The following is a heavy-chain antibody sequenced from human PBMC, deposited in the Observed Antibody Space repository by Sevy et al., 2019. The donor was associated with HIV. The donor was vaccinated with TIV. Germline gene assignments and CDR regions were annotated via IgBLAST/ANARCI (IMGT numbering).Heavy chain of an antibody. Sequence: GGSLRLSCAASGFTFSNYAMNWVRQAPGKGLEWVSGISGSGGSGDKTNYADSVKGRFTISRDDSKNSLYLQLNTLRAAETAIYYCARKYDSSGYFDYWGQGTLVTVSS. V-gene: IGHV3-23*01. D-gene: IGHD3-22*01. CDR3: ARKYDSSGYFDY. CDR2: ISGSGGSGDKT. J-gene: IGHJ4*02. CDR1: GFTFSNYA.